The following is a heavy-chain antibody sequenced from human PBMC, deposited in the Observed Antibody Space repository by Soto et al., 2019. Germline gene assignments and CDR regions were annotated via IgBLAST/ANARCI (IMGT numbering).Heavy chain of an antibody. D-gene: IGHD2-15*01. CDR2: IYYTGTT. CDR1: GGSITIDNYY. J-gene: IGHJ4*02. CDR3: ARIFGSFDDLLED. Sequence: QLQLQESGPGLVKPSETLSLTCSVSGGSITIDNYYWGWIRQPPGKALEWIATIYYTGTTYYSPPLKTRATISMDTSKSQFSLRLTSVTAADTAVYYCARIFGSFDDLLEDWGQGVLVTVSS. V-gene: IGHV4-39*01.